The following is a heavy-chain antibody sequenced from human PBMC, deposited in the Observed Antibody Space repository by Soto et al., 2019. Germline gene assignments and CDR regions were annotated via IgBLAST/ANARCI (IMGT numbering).Heavy chain of an antibody. V-gene: IGHV1-58*02. J-gene: IGHJ3*02. CDR3: AADTGYSGLDAFDI. Sequence: GASVKVSCKASGFTFTSSAMQWVRQARGRRLERKGWIVVGSGNTNYAQKIQERVTITRDMSTSTAYMKMSSLRSEDMAVYYCAADTGYSGLDAFDIWGQGTMVTVSS. CDR1: GFTFTSSA. CDR2: IVVGSGNT. D-gene: IGHD5-12*01.